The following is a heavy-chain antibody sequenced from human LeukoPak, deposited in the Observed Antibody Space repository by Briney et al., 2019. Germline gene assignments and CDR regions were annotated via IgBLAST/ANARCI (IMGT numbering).Heavy chain of an antibody. V-gene: IGHV1-2*02. J-gene: IGHJ4*02. CDR1: GYTFTGFY. Sequence: ASMKVSCKASGYTFTGFYMHWVRQAPGQGLEYMGWINPSTGGTNYAQRFQGRVTMTRDTSISTAYMELRRLRSDDTAVYYCAKVIAGAVAFDYWGQGTLVTVSS. D-gene: IGHD6-19*01. CDR3: AKVIAGAVAFDY. CDR2: INPSTGGT.